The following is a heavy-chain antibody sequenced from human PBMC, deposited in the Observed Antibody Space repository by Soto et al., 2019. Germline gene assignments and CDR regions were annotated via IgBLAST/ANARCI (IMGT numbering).Heavy chain of an antibody. J-gene: IGHJ6*02. CDR1: GWPFSDYY. D-gene: IGHD1-1*01. CDR3: ARNRNEPRMGFYYYGMDV. V-gene: IGHV4-34*01. CDR2: INHSGST. Sequence: SETLSRTCDSYGWPFSDYYWSRIRQPPGKGLEWIGEINHSGSTNYNPSLKSRVTISVDTSKNQFSLKLSSVTAADTAVYYCARNRNEPRMGFYYYGMDVWGQGTTVT.